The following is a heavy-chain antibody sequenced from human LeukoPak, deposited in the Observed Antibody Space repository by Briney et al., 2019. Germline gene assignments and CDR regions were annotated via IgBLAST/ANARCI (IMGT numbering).Heavy chain of an antibody. V-gene: IGHV3-30*04. Sequence: GGSLRLSCAASGFTYTTYAMHWVRQAPGKGLEWVAVISDDGSNKYYADSVKGRFSISRDNSKNTLFLQMDSLRPEDTAVYYCARAAYSSSWGGFALDIWGQGTMVTVSS. CDR3: ARAAYSSSWGGFALDI. D-gene: IGHD6-13*01. CDR1: GFTYTTYA. J-gene: IGHJ3*02. CDR2: ISDDGSNK.